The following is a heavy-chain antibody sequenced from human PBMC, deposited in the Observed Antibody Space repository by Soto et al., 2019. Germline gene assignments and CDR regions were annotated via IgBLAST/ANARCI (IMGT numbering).Heavy chain of an antibody. CDR3: ATWGEVAGGIFDY. CDR1: GFTFSNHG. Sequence: QVQLVEPGGGVVQPGRSLRLSCAASGFTFSNHGMHWVRQAPGKGLEWVAVISYDSSDKYYADSVKGRFTISRDNSKNTLYLQMNSLRLEDTAVYYCATWGEVAGGIFDYWGQGTLVTVSS. D-gene: IGHD6-19*01. V-gene: IGHV3-30*03. J-gene: IGHJ4*02. CDR2: ISYDSSDK.